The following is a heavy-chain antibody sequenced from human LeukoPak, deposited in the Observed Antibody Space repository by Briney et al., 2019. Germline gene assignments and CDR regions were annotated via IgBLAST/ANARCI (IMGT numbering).Heavy chain of an antibody. Sequence: SVKVSCKASGGTFTSYAISWVRQAPGQGLEWMGRIIPIFGTANYAQKSQGRVTITTDESTSTAYMELSSLRSEDTAVYYCARAGGSYVAYDYWGQGTLVTVSS. D-gene: IGHD1-26*01. V-gene: IGHV1-69*05. J-gene: IGHJ4*02. CDR2: IIPIFGTA. CDR1: GGTFTSYA. CDR3: ARAGGSYVAYDY.